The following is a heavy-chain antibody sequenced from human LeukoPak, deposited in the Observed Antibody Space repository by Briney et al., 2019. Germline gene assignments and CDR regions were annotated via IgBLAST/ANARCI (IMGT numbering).Heavy chain of an antibody. CDR1: GFTFITYA. J-gene: IGHJ4*02. CDR3: ARDLLGDGYTPAGRYFGY. D-gene: IGHD5-24*01. Sequence: PGGSLRLSCAASGFTFITYAMSWVRQAPGRGLEWVSAIYNTGTTYYAGSVGGRFTISRDNYKNKLYLQKNNMRADDTAVYYCARDLLGDGYTPAGRYFGYWGQGTLVTVSS. CDR2: IYNTGTT. V-gene: IGHV3-53*01.